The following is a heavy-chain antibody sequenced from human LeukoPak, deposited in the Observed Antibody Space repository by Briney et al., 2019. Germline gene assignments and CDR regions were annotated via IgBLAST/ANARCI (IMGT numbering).Heavy chain of an antibody. Sequence: PGGSLRLSCAASGFTFSSYSMNWVRQAPGKGLEWVSYISSSSSTIYYADSVKGRFTISRDNAKNSLYLQMNSLRAEDTAVYYSARERVSSTSRRGGAFDIWGQGTMVTVSS. J-gene: IGHJ3*02. CDR1: GFTFSSYS. CDR3: ARERVSSTSRRGGAFDI. CDR2: ISSSSSTI. D-gene: IGHD2-2*01. V-gene: IGHV3-48*04.